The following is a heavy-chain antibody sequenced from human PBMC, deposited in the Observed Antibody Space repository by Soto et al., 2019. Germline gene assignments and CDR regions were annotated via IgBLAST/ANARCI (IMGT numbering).Heavy chain of an antibody. Sequence: GGSLRLSCAASGFTFSDYYMSWIRQAPGKGLEWVSYISSSSSYTNYADSVKGRFTISRDNAKNSLYLQMNSLRAEDTAVYYCARGSKPYYYDSSGSGDLDYWGQGTLVTVSS. CDR3: ARGSKPYYYDSSGSGDLDY. J-gene: IGHJ4*02. V-gene: IGHV3-11*06. CDR2: ISSSSSYT. CDR1: GFTFSDYY. D-gene: IGHD3-22*01.